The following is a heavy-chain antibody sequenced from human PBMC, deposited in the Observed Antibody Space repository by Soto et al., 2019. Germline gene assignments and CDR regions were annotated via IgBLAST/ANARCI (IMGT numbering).Heavy chain of an antibody. CDR2: ITNGGDPT. CDR3: ARSRPNWGSNFDC. CDR1: GFTFSCCA. V-gene: IGHV3-23*01. D-gene: IGHD3-16*01. J-gene: IGHJ4*02. Sequence: EVQLLESGGALVQPGGSLRLSCAASGFTFSCCAMSWVRQTPGKGLEWVSSITNGGDPTYYAYSVKGRFTISRDNSVDTLYLQMNSLRAEDTALYYCARSRPNWGSNFDCWGQGTLVTVSS.